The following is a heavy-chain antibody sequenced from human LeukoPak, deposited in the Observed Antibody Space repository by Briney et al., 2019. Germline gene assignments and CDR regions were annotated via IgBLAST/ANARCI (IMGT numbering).Heavy chain of an antibody. D-gene: IGHD1-26*01. J-gene: IGHJ4*02. CDR2: IIPIFGTA. Sequence: SVKVSCKASGGTFSSYAISWVRQAPGQGLEWMGGIIPIFGTANYAQKFQGRVTITADESTSTAYMELSSLRSEDTAVYYCAREGGEGAKFDYWGQGTLVTVSS. CDR3: AREGGEGAKFDY. V-gene: IGHV1-69*01. CDR1: GGTFSSYA.